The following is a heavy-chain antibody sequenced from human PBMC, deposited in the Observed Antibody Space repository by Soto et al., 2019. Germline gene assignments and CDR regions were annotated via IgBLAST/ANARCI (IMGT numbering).Heavy chain of an antibody. Sequence: QVQLQESGPGLVKPSGTLSLTCAVSGGSISSSNWWSWVRQPPGKGLEWIGEIYHSGSTNYNPSLKSLVTISVDKSKNQFSLKLSSVTAADTAVYYCARARVVATFYYYGMDVWGQGTTVTVSS. CDR1: GGSISSSNW. D-gene: IGHD5-12*01. CDR3: ARARVVATFYYYGMDV. J-gene: IGHJ6*02. CDR2: IYHSGST. V-gene: IGHV4-4*02.